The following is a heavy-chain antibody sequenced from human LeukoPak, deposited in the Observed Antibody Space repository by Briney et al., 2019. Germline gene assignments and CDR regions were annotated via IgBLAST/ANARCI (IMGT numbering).Heavy chain of an antibody. V-gene: IGHV3-9*01. CDR3: ARDATTAVGWVYMDV. CDR2: ITWNSDTI. D-gene: IGHD6-13*01. CDR1: GFTFDDYA. Sequence: GGSLRLSCAASGFTFDDYAMHWVRQAPGKGLEWVSGITWNSDTIGYADSVKGRFTISRDNAKNSLYLQMNSLRAEDTGLYYCARDATTAVGWVYMDVWGKGTTVTISS. J-gene: IGHJ6*03.